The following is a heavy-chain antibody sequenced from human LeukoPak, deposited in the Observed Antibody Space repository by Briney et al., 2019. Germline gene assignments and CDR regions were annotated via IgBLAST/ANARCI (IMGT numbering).Heavy chain of an antibody. CDR3: ARVPYDFWSGYFDY. J-gene: IGHJ4*02. Sequence: GGPLRLSCAASGFTFSTYSINWVRQAPGKGLEWVSSISSSSTYIYYADSVKGRFTISRDNAKNSLYLQMNSLRAEDTAVYYCARVPYDFWSGYFDYWGQGTLVTVSS. V-gene: IGHV3-21*01. CDR1: GFTFSTYS. D-gene: IGHD3-3*01. CDR2: ISSSSTYI.